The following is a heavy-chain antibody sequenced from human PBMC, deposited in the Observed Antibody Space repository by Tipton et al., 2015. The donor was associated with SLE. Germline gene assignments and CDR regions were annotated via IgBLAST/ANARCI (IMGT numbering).Heavy chain of an antibody. J-gene: IGHJ4*02. D-gene: IGHD7-27*01. Sequence: QLVQSGGGVVQPGRSLRLSCAASGFSFSDFGMHWVRQAPGKGLEWVSVIYSGGSTCYADSVKGRFTIPRHNSKNTLYLQMNSLRAEDTAVYYCARELNWGSQSYFDYWGQGTLVTVSS. V-gene: IGHV3-53*04. CDR1: GFSFSDFG. CDR3: ARELNWGSQSYFDY. CDR2: IYSGGST.